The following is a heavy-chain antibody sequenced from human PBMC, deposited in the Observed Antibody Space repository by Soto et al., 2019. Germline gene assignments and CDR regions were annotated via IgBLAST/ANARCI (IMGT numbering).Heavy chain of an antibody. CDR2: IYYSGST. CDR3: ARDRSNYGMDV. CDR1: GGSVSSGSYY. J-gene: IGHJ6*02. V-gene: IGHV4-61*01. D-gene: IGHD1-26*01. Sequence: QVQLQESGPGLVKPSETLSLTCTVSGGSVSSGSYYWSWIRQPPGKGLEWIGYIYYSGSTNYNPSLKSRVTISVDTSKNQFSLKLSSVTAADTAVYYCARDRSNYGMDVWGQGTTVTVSS.